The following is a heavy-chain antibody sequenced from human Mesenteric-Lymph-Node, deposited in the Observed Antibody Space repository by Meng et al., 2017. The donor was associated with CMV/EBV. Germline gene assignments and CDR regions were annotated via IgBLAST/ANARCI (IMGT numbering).Heavy chain of an antibody. Sequence: AGYTFTGYYMHWVRQAPGQGLEWMGWINPNSGGTNYAQKFQGRVTMTRDTSISTAYMELSRLRSDDTAVYYCARAPYYGDYFWFDPWGQGTLVTVSS. CDR3: ARAPYYGDYFWFDP. V-gene: IGHV1-2*02. J-gene: IGHJ5*02. D-gene: IGHD4-17*01. CDR2: INPNSGGT. CDR1: GYTFTGYY.